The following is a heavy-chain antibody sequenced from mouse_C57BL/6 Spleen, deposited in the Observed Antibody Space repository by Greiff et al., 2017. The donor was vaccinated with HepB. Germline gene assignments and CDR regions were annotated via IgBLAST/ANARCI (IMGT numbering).Heavy chain of an antibody. D-gene: IGHD1-1*01. V-gene: IGHV14-2*01. CDR1: GFNINDYY. CDR3: ARPTVGGDYYAMDY. Sequence: EVQLQQSGAELVKPGASVKLSCTASGFNINDYYMHWVKQRTEQGLEWIGRIDPEDGDTKYAPKFQGKSTITADTSSNTAYLQLSSLTSEDTAVYYCARPTVGGDYYAMDYWGQGTSVTVSS. J-gene: IGHJ4*01. CDR2: IDPEDGDT.